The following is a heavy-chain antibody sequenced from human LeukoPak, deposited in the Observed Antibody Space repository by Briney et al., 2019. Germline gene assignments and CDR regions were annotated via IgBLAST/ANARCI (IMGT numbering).Heavy chain of an antibody. D-gene: IGHD2-2*01. CDR1: GFTFEDHV. J-gene: IGHJ4*02. CDR2: ISWSGDRM. CDR3: AKDLGGSATTV. Sequence: GGSLRLSCASSGFTFEDHVMHWVRQASGKGLEWVSSISWSGDRMGYADAVKGRFTISRDNAKNSLFLQMNSRRVEDTALYYCAKDLGGSATTVWGQGTLVTVSS. V-gene: IGHV3-9*01.